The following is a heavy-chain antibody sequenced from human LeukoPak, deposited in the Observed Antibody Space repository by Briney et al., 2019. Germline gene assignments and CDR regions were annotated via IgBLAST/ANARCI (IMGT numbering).Heavy chain of an antibody. V-gene: IGHV4-38-2*01. D-gene: IGHD3-22*01. CDR1: GYSISSDYY. J-gene: IGHJ5*02. Sequence: SETLSLTCAVSGYSISSDYYWGWIRQPPGKGLEWIGTIFHSGSTYYNPSLKSRVTISVDTSKNQFSLKLSSVTAADTAVYYCVRGAPTMIVVVITTSDWFDPWGQGTLVTVSS. CDR2: IFHSGST. CDR3: VRGAPTMIVVVITTSDWFDP.